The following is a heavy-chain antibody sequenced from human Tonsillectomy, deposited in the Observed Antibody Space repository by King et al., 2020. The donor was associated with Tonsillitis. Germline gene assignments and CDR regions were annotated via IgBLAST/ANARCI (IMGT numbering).Heavy chain of an antibody. J-gene: IGHJ4*02. CDR1: GFTFNNHW. CDR2: IKQDGKEK. D-gene: IGHD2-2*02. CDR3: ARDEKGFCSSVSCYTPPFDY. V-gene: IGHV3-7*01. Sequence: VQLVESGGRLVRPGGSLRLSCAASGFTFNNHWMSWVRQAPGKGLEWVANIKQDGKEKNYVGSVKGRFTISRDNAKNFLYLQMNSLRAEDTAVYYCARDEKGFCSSVSCYTPPFDYWGQGTRVTVSS.